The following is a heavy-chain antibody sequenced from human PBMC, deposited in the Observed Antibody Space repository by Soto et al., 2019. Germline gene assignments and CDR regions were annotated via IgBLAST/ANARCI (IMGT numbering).Heavy chain of an antibody. J-gene: IGHJ6*02. CDR3: AKDQEQWPRGRMDV. Sequence: EVQLLESGGGLVQPGGSLRLSCAASGLTFSSYAMSWVRQAPGKGLEWVSTIGDNGGTTYYADSVKGRFTISRDNSKNTLHLQMNSLRAEDTAVYYCAKDQEQWPRGRMDVWGQGTTVTVSS. CDR1: GLTFSSYA. V-gene: IGHV3-23*01. D-gene: IGHD6-19*01. CDR2: IGDNGGTT.